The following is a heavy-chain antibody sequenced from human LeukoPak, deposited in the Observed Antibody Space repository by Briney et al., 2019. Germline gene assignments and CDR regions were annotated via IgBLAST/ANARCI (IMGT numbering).Heavy chain of an antibody. CDR1: GGSISSGSYY. D-gene: IGHD3-10*01. V-gene: IGHV4-61*02. CDR3: ARVTYYYGSGSFYYYMDV. Sequence: SQTLSLTCTVSGGSISSGSYYWSWIRQPAGKGLEWIGRIYTSGSTNYNPSLKSRVTISVDTSKNQFSLKLSSVTAADTAVYYRARVTYYYGSGSFYYYMDVWGKGTTVTVSS. J-gene: IGHJ6*03. CDR2: IYTSGST.